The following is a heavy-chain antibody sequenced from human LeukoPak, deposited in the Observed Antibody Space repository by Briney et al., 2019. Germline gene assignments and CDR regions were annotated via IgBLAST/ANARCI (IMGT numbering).Heavy chain of an antibody. D-gene: IGHD6-19*01. Sequence: PGGSLRLSCAAPGFIFDDYAIHWVRQAPGKGLEWVSLISGDGGSTFYADSVKGRFTISRDNSKNSLYLQMSSLRSEDTALYYCARESERSGWYDYWGRGTLVTVSS. CDR2: ISGDGGST. CDR3: ARESERSGWYDY. J-gene: IGHJ4*02. CDR1: GFIFDDYA. V-gene: IGHV3-43*02.